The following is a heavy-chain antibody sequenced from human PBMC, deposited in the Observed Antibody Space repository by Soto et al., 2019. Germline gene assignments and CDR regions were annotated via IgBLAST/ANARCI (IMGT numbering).Heavy chain of an antibody. CDR3: ARDQLVDYDCSGFPDY. CDR1: GFTFSSYS. D-gene: IGHD3-22*01. J-gene: IGHJ4*02. CDR2: ISSSSSTI. V-gene: IGHV3-48*01. Sequence: GSLRLSCAASGFTFSSYSMNWVRQAPGKGLEWVSYISSSSSTIYYADSVKGRFTISRDNAKNSLYLQMNSLRAEDTAVYYCARDQLVDYDCSGFPDYWGLCTLVTVSS.